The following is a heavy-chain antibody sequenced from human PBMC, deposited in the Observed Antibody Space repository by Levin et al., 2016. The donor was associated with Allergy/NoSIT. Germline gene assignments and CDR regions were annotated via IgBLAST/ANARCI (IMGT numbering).Heavy chain of an antibody. J-gene: IGHJ3*02. Sequence: WIRQPPGKGLEWIGYMYYSGSTNYNPSLKNRVTISVDTSETQFSLKLSSVTAADTAVYYCARAGGRHISLEGRYAFDIWGQGTMVTVSS. CDR2: MYYSGST. D-gene: IGHD3-16*01. CDR3: ARAGGRHISLEGRYAFDI. V-gene: IGHV4-59*01.